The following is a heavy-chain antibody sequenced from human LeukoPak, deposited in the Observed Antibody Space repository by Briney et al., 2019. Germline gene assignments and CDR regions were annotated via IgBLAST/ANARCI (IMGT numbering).Heavy chain of an antibody. Sequence: GGSLRLSCAASGFSFTCCRMSWVRQTPGKGLEWVASIKQDGREKFYADSVQGRFTISRDNAKNSLYLQVNSLRAEDTAVYYCARVPGRTRYFDSWGQGILVTVSS. CDR1: GFSFTCCR. J-gene: IGHJ4*02. D-gene: IGHD1-26*01. V-gene: IGHV3-7*01. CDR3: ARVPGRTRYFDS. CDR2: IKQDGREK.